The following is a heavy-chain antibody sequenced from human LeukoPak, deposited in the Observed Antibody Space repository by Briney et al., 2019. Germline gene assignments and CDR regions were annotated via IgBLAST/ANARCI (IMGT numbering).Heavy chain of an antibody. D-gene: IGHD2-2*01. CDR2: IIPIFGTA. CDR3: ARGGRYCSSTSCYVSNGMDV. CDR1: GYTFTSYG. J-gene: IGHJ6*02. V-gene: IGHV1-69*13. Sequence: GASVKVSCKASGYTFTSYGISWVRQAPGQGLEWMGGIIPIFGTANYAQKFQGRVTITADESTSTAYMELSSLRSEDTAVYYCARGGRYCSSTSCYVSNGMDVWGQGTTVTVSS.